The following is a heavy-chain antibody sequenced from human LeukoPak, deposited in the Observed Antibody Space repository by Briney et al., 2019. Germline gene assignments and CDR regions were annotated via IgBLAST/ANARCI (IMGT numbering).Heavy chain of an antibody. Sequence: ASVTVSFKASGYTLTDYYMHWVRQPHGQGLEWMGRINPNSGGTNYAQKFQGRVTMTRDTSISTVYMELSRLRSDDTAVYYCARGGYYESSGYYEYWGQGTLVTVSS. D-gene: IGHD3-22*01. CDR1: GYTLTDYY. CDR3: ARGGYYESSGYYEY. V-gene: IGHV1-2*06. CDR2: INPNSGGT. J-gene: IGHJ4*02.